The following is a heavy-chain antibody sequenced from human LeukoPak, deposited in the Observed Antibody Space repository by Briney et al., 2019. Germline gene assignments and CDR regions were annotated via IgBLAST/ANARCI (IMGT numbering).Heavy chain of an antibody. J-gene: IGHJ3*02. CDR2: ISGSGGNT. V-gene: IGHV3-23*01. CDR1: GFTFSSYA. CDR3: VRGGIASAFDI. Sequence: PGGSLRLSCAASGFTFSSYAMSWVRQAPGKGLEWVSAISGSGGNTYYTDSVKGRFTISRDNAKNTLYLQMNSLRAEDTAVYYCVRGGIASAFDIWGQGTMVTVSS. D-gene: IGHD6-13*01.